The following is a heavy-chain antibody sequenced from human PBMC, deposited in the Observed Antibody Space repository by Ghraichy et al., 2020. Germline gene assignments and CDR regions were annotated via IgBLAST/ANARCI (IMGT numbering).Heavy chain of an antibody. CDR1: GFTVSSNY. J-gene: IGHJ3*02. D-gene: IGHD3-16*02. CDR2: IYSGGST. CDR3: ARGPGNYDYVWGSYPSVFEI. V-gene: IGHV3-53*04. Sequence: GGSLRLSCAASGFTVSSNYMSWVRHAPGKGLEWVSVIYSGGSTYYADSVKGRFTISRHNSKNTLYLQMNSLRAEDTAVYYCARGPGNYDYVWGSYPSVFEIWGQGTMVTVSS.